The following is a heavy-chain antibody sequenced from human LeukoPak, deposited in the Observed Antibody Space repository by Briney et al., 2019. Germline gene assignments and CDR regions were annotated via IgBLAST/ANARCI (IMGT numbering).Heavy chain of an antibody. CDR1: GFTLSSNY. V-gene: IGHV3-66*01. J-gene: IGHJ4*02. CDR3: ARGHDFWSGYYGQLDY. CDR2: IYSGGST. D-gene: IGHD3-3*01. Sequence: GGSLRLSCAPSGFTLSSNYMSCVRQAPGKGLEWVSAIYSGGSTYYADSVKGRFTISRDNSKNTLYLQMNSLRAEDTAVYYCARGHDFWSGYYGQLDYWGQGTLVTVSA.